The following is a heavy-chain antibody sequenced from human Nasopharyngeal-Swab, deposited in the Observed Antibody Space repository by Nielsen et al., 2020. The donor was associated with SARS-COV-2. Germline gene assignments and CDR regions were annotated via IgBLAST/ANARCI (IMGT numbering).Heavy chain of an antibody. J-gene: IGHJ6*02. CDR3: ARAVEAYYYYGMDV. CDR2: IIPIFGTA. D-gene: IGHD5-24*01. V-gene: IGHV1-69*01. Sequence: WVGQAPGQGLEWMGGIIPIFGTANYAQKFQGRVTITADESTSTAYMELSSLRSEDTAVYYCARAVEAYYYYGMDVWGQGTTVTVSS.